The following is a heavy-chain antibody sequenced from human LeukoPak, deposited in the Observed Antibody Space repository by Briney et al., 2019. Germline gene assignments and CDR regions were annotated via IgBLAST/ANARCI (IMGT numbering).Heavy chain of an antibody. CDR1: GFTVSSNY. CDR2: IYSGGST. J-gene: IGHJ6*02. D-gene: IGHD3-3*01. Sequence: GGSLRLSCAASGFTVSSNYMSWVRQAPGKGLEWVSLIYSGGSTYYADSVKGRFTISRDNSKNTLYLQMNSLRAEDTAVYYCARDSFEEWYYGMDVWGQGTTVTVSS. V-gene: IGHV3-53*05. CDR3: ARDSFEEWYYGMDV.